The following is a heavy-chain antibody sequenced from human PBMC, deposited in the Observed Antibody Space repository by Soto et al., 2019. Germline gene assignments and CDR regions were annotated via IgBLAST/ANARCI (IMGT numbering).Heavy chain of an antibody. Sequence: QVQLQESGPGLVKPSQTLSLTCTVSGGSISSGGYYWSWIRQHPGKGLEWIGYIYYSGSTYYNPSLKSRVTISVDTSKNQFSLKLSSVTAADTAVYYCARGRIIVLVPAAMPDGPSEFDYWGQGTLVTVSS. V-gene: IGHV4-31*03. J-gene: IGHJ4*02. CDR2: IYYSGST. CDR1: GGSISSGGYY. D-gene: IGHD2-2*01. CDR3: ARGRIIVLVPAAMPDGPSEFDY.